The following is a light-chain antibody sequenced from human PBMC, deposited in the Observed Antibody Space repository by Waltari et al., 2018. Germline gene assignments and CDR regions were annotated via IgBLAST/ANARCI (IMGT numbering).Light chain of an antibody. V-gene: IGKV1-9*01. J-gene: IGKJ4*01. CDR1: QGIGSS. Sequence: DIQLTQSPSFLSASVGDRVTITCRASQGIGSSLTWYQLKAGKAPMLLIYAASTLQAGVPSRFSASGSGTDFTLTISSVQPEDFAIYYCQQFSIYPITFSGGTKVEVK. CDR2: AAS. CDR3: QQFSIYPIT.